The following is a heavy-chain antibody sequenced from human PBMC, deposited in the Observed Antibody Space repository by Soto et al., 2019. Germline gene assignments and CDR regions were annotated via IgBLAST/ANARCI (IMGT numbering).Heavy chain of an antibody. CDR1: GFTFSSYA. D-gene: IGHD3-3*01. CDR3: ARDVFGVDYYYYYGMDV. Sequence: GGSLRLSCAASGFTFSSYAMHWVRQAPGKGLEWVAVISYDGSNKYYTDSVKGRFTISRDNSKNTLYLQMNSLRAEDTAVYYCARDVFGVDYYYYYGMDVWGQGTTVTVSS. CDR2: ISYDGSNK. J-gene: IGHJ6*02. V-gene: IGHV3-30-3*01.